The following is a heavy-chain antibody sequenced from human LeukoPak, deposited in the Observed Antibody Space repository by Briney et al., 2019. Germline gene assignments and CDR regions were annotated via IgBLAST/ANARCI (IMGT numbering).Heavy chain of an antibody. Sequence: GGSLRLSCAASGFNFSDKHMSWVRQAPGKGLEWVSYISSRGYTIYYADSVKGRFTISRDNAKNFLFLQMTSLRAEDTAVYYCASQEGVRYFDYWGQGTLVTVSS. CDR1: GFNFSDKH. D-gene: IGHD3-10*01. CDR2: ISSRGYTI. CDR3: ASQEGVRYFDY. J-gene: IGHJ4*02. V-gene: IGHV3-11*01.